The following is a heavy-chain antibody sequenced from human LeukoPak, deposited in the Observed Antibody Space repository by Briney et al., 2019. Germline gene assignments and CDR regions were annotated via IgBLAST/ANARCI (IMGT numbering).Heavy chain of an antibody. D-gene: IGHD3-10*01. CDR2: IYTSGST. J-gene: IGHJ5*02. CDR1: GGSISSYY. V-gene: IGHV4-4*07. Sequence: PSETLSLTCTVSGGSISSYYWSWIRQPAGKGLEWIGRIYTSGSTNYNPSLKSRVTMSVDTSKNQFSLKLSSVTAADTAVYYCATDYGSGSSTFRSFDPWGQGTLVTVSS. CDR3: ATDYGSGSSTFRSFDP.